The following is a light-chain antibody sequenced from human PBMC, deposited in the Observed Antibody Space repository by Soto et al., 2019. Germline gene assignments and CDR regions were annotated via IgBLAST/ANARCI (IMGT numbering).Light chain of an antibody. Sequence: EIQMTQSPSSLSASVGDRVNITCRASQSISSYLNWYQQKPGKAPKLLIYAASSLQSGVPSRFSGTGSGTDFTLTISSLQPEDFATYYCQQLHTYPVTFGQGTRLEI. CDR2: AAS. CDR3: QQLHTYPVT. CDR1: QSISSY. J-gene: IGKJ5*01. V-gene: IGKV1-39*01.